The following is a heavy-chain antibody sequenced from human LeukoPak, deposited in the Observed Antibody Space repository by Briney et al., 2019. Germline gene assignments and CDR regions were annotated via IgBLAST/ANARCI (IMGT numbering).Heavy chain of an antibody. CDR3: ARDRFDYYDSSGRFDY. Sequence: GGSLRLSCAASGFTFSDYYMSWIRQAPGKGLEWVSYISSSGSTIYYADSVKGRFTISRDNAKNSLYLQMNSLRADDTAVYYCARDRFDYYDSSGRFDYWGQGTLVTVSS. V-gene: IGHV3-11*04. CDR1: GFTFSDYY. J-gene: IGHJ4*02. D-gene: IGHD3-22*01. CDR2: ISSSGSTI.